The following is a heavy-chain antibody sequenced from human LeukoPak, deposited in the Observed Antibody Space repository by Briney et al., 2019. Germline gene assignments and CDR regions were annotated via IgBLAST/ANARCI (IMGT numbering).Heavy chain of an antibody. J-gene: IGHJ6*03. CDR3: ASPDYYGSGSYYYYMDV. D-gene: IGHD3-10*01. CDR2: ISSSGSTI. Sequence: PGGSLRLSCAASGFTFSDYYMSWIRQAPGKGLEWVSYISSSGSTIYYADSVKGRFTISRDNAKNSLYLQMNSLRAEDTAVYYRASPDYYGSGSYYYYMDVWGKGTTVTVSS. V-gene: IGHV3-11*01. CDR1: GFTFSDYY.